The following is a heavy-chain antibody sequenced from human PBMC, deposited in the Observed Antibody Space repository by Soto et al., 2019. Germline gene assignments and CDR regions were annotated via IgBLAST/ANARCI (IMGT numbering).Heavy chain of an antibody. V-gene: IGHV3-15*07. CDR2: IKSKTDGGTT. D-gene: IGHD1-1*01. Sequence: GFTFSNAWMNWVRQAPGKGLEWVGRIKSKTDGGTTDYAAPVKGRFTISRDDSKNTLYLQMSSLRAEDTAVYYCAKDRPRRTSGYFFDYWGQGTPVTVSS. CDR3: AKDRPRRTSGYFFDY. J-gene: IGHJ4*02. CDR1: GFTFSNAW.